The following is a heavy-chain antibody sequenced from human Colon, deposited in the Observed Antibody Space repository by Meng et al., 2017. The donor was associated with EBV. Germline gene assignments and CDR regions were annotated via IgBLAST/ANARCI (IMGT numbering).Heavy chain of an antibody. J-gene: IGHJ4*02. V-gene: IGHV4-34*01. CDR2: INHVGST. Sequence: VQLQQWGAGLLKPPETLSLTCNVYGGSFSDSYWTWIRQPPGKGLEWIGEINHVGSTTYNPSLKSRVTISVDTSKNQFSLKLSSVTAADAAVYYCASSDCSGGTCYLDCWGQGTLVTVSS. CDR3: ASSDCSGGTCYLDC. D-gene: IGHD2-15*01. CDR1: GGSFSDSY.